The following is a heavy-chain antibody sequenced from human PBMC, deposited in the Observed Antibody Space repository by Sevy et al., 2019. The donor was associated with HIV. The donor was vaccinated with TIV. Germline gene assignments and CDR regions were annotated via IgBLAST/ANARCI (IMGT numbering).Heavy chain of an antibody. CDR1: GFTFTLYA. J-gene: IGHJ4*02. CDR3: AIVAVENCTDDCYHRFDY. V-gene: IGHV3-30-3*01. D-gene: IGHD2-21*02. CDR2: ISYSGTNK. Sequence: GGSLRLSCAASGFTFTLYAIHWVRQAPGKGLEWVALISYSGTNKYYADSVKGRFTISRDDSKNTAYLQMNNLRTDDTAVYYCAIVAVENCTDDCYHRFDYWVQGTQVTVSS.